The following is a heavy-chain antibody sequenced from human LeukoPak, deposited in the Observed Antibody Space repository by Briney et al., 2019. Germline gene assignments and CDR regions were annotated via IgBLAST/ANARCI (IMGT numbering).Heavy chain of an antibody. CDR3: VRDKRFRGGGDRAIDY. CDR2: IYTSATTI. Sequence: PGGSLRLSCAESGFTIGEYEMEWVSPAPGEGLERVSYIYTSATTIYYEDSVKGRFTISRDNAKNSLYLQMTNLRAEDTAVYYCVRDKRFRGGGDRAIDYWGQGTLVTVSS. V-gene: IGHV3-48*03. D-gene: IGHD2-21*02. J-gene: IGHJ4*02. CDR1: GFTIGEYE.